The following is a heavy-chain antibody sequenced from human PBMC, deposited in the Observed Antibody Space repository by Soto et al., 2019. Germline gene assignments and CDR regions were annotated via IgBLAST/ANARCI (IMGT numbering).Heavy chain of an antibody. CDR3: ARVSDGSYGFKRFDP. Sequence: SETLSLTCTVSGGSIRSYYWSWIRQPPGKGLEWIGYIYYSGSTKYNPSLKSRVTISVDSSKNQFSLKLDSVTAADTAVYYCARVSDGSYGFKRFDPWGQGTLVTVSS. V-gene: IGHV4-59*12. D-gene: IGHD1-26*01. J-gene: IGHJ5*02. CDR1: GGSIRSYY. CDR2: IYYSGST.